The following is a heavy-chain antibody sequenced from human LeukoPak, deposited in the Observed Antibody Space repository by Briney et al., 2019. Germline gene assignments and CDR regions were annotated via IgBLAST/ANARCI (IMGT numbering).Heavy chain of an antibody. CDR2: ISGSGVST. D-gene: IGHD3-22*01. J-gene: IGHJ4*02. Sequence: GRSLRLSCAASGFTFSSYAMSWVRQAPGKGLEWVSAISGSGVSTFYADSVKGRFTISRDNSKNTLYLQMNSLRAEDTAVYYCAKALGGSSGYSTNFDYWGQGTLVTVSS. V-gene: IGHV3-23*01. CDR1: GFTFSSYA. CDR3: AKALGGSSGYSTNFDY.